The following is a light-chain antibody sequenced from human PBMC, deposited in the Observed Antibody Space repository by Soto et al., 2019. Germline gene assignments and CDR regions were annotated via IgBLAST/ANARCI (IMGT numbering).Light chain of an antibody. Sequence: EIVLTQSPATLSVSPGEGATLSCSASQNVYTDLAWYQQKPGRAPRLLIYRASTRAAGVSARISGSGSGTEFTLSISSLQPEDSAVYYCQQYYNWPPWTFGQGTKVDI. CDR1: QNVYTD. V-gene: IGKV3-15*01. J-gene: IGKJ1*01. CDR3: QQYYNWPPWT. CDR2: RAS.